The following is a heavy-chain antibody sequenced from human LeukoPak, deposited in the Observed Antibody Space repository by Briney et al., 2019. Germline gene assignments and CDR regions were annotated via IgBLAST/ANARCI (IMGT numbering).Heavy chain of an antibody. J-gene: IGHJ6*02. D-gene: IGHD2-15*01. V-gene: IGHV3-74*01. Sequence: GGSLRLSCTASVFTFSSYWMHWVRQAPGKGLVWVSRISSDGSSTTYADSVKGRFTISRDNAKNSLYLQMNSLRAEDTALYYCARVPYCSGGSCYSGYGMDVWGQGTTVTVSS. CDR1: VFTFSSYW. CDR2: ISSDGSST. CDR3: ARVPYCSGGSCYSGYGMDV.